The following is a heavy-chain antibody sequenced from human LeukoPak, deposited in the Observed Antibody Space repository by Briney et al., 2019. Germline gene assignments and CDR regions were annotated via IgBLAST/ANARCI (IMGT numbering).Heavy chain of an antibody. J-gene: IGHJ4*02. V-gene: IGHV3-30*18. Sequence: GGSLRLSCAASGFTFSSYGMHWVRQAPGKGLEWVAVISYDGSNKYYADSVKGRFTISRDNSKNTLYLQMNSLRAEDTAVYYCAKDPGDRDYWGQGTLVTVSS. CDR2: ISYDGSNK. D-gene: IGHD3-10*01. CDR3: AKDPGDRDY. CDR1: GFTFSSYG.